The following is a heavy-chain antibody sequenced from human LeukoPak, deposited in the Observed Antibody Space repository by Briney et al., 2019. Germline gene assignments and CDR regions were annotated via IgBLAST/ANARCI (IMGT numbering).Heavy chain of an antibody. D-gene: IGHD3/OR15-3a*01. V-gene: IGHV1-18*04. Sequence: GASVKVSCKGSGYTFTSYGISWVRQAPGQGLEWMGWISAYNGNTNNAQKLQGRVTMTTDTSTRTAYMELRSLRSDDTAVYYCARKLDYAWFDPWGQGTLVTVSS. CDR2: ISAYNGNT. CDR3: ARKLDYAWFDP. J-gene: IGHJ5*02. CDR1: GYTFTSYG.